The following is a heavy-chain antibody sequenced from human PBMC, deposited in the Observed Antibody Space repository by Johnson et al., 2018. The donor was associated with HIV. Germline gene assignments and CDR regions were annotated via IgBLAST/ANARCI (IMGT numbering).Heavy chain of an antibody. CDR2: IDTAGDT. CDR1: GFTLSSYD. CDR3: ARRSIRSDGFDI. Sequence: VQLVESGGGLVQPGGSLGLSCAASGFTLSSYDMHWVRQATGKGLEWVSEIDTAGDTYYPGSVEVRFTTSSKNAKNSLYLQLNSLRAGDTAVYYCARRSIRSDGFDIWGQGTMVTVSS. J-gene: IGHJ3*02. V-gene: IGHV3-13*01. D-gene: IGHD4-11*01.